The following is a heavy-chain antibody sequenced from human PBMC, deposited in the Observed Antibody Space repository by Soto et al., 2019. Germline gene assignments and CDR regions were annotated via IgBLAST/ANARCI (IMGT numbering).Heavy chain of an antibody. CDR3: ASWTQGGYPYYYGMDV. CDR1: GYTFTSYG. J-gene: IGHJ6*02. D-gene: IGHD5-12*01. CDR2: ISAYNGNT. V-gene: IGHV1-18*01. Sequence: AASVKVSCKASGYTFTSYGISWVRQAPGQGLEWMGWISAYNGNTNYAQKLQGRVTMTTDTSTSTAYMELRSLRSDDTAVYYCASWTQGGYPYYYGMDVWGQGTTVTVSS.